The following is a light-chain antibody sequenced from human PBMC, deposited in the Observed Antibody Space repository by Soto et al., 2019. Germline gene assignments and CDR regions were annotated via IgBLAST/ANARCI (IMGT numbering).Light chain of an antibody. J-gene: IGKJ1*01. CDR1: QSISGS. CDR3: QQRSNWPPTWT. Sequence: DIQMTQSPSTLSASVGDRVTITCRASQSISGSLAWYQQKPGKAPKLLIYEASNLKSGVPSRFSGSGSGTEYTLTISSLQPDDSASYYCQQRSNWPPTWTFGQGTKVEIK. V-gene: IGKV1-5*03. CDR2: EAS.